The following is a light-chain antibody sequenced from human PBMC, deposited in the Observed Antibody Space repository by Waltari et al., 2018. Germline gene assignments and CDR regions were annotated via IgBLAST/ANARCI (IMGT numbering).Light chain of an antibody. CDR2: WAT. CDR3: QQYLRTPPT. Sequence: DIVMTQSPGSLAVSLGERATCTCRSSRSIFYSSRYKDYLAWFQQRPGQPPRLIISWATTRESGVPDRFIGSGSETDFTLTITSLQAEDVAVYYCQQYLRTPPTFGQGTKVEI. J-gene: IGKJ1*01. CDR1: RSIFYSSRYKDY. V-gene: IGKV4-1*01.